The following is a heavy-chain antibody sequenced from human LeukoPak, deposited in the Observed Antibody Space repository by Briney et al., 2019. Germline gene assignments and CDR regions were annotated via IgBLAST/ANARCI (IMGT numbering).Heavy chain of an antibody. V-gene: IGHV4-59*08. J-gene: IGHJ4*02. CDR1: GGSISSYY. Sequence: SETLSLTCTVSGGSISSYYWSWIRQPPGKGLEWVGYFYYSGNTNYNPSLKSRVTTSVDTSKNQFSLKLSSVTAADTAVYYCARGLRTIFGVARFDYWGQGTLVTVSS. CDR2: FYYSGNT. CDR3: ARGLRTIFGVARFDY. D-gene: IGHD3-3*01.